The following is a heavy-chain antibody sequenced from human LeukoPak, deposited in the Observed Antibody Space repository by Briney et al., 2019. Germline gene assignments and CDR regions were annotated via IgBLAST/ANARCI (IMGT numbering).Heavy chain of an antibody. D-gene: IGHD1-1*01. V-gene: IGHV1-2*02. J-gene: IGHJ3*02. CDR3: ARGQRATTGTTWAFDI. Sequence: GASVKVSCKASGYIFTGYYIHWVRQAPGQGLEWMGWINPNSGDTNSAQKFQGRVTMTTDTSISTAYMELSRLRSDDTAVYYCARGQRATTGTTWAFDIWGQGTMVTVSS. CDR2: INPNSGDT. CDR1: GYIFTGYY.